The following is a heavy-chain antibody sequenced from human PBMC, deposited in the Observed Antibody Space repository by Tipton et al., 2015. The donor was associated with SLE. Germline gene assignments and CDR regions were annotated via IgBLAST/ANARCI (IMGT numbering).Heavy chain of an antibody. CDR1: GFTFSSYG. Sequence: SLRLSCAASGFTFSSYGMHWVRQAPGKGLEWVAVISYDGSNKYYADSVKGRFTISRDNSKNTLYLQMNSLRAEDTAVYYCAADYGGNSDYWGQGTLVTVSS. V-gene: IGHV3-30*03. J-gene: IGHJ4*02. CDR2: ISYDGSNK. D-gene: IGHD4-23*01. CDR3: AADYGGNSDY.